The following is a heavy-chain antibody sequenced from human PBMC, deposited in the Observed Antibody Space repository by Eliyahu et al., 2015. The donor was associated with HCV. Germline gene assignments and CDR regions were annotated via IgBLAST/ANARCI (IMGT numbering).Heavy chain of an antibody. J-gene: IGHJ1*01. Sequence: QVQLQESGPGLXKPSGTLXLTCAVSGXXISSSNWWXWVRXPPGKGLEWIGEIYHSGSTNYNXSLKSRVTISVDKSKNQFSLKLSSVTAADTAVYYCAREGWLQGSLTRHWGQGTLVTVSS. D-gene: IGHD6-19*01. V-gene: IGHV4-4*02. CDR2: IYHSGST. CDR3: AREGWLQGSLTRH. CDR1: GXXISSSNW.